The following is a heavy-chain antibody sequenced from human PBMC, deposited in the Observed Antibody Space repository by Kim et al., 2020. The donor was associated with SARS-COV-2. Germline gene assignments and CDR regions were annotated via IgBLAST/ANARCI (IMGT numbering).Heavy chain of an antibody. CDR3: ARNDFWSGYDWFDP. D-gene: IGHD3-3*01. J-gene: IGHJ5*02. V-gene: IGHV4-39*07. Sequence: NPSLKGRVTISVDTSKKQFSLKLSSVPAADTAVYYCARNDFWSGYDWFDPWGQGTLVTVSS.